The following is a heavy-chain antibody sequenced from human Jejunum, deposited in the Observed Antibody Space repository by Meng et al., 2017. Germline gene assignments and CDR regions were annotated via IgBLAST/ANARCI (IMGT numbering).Heavy chain of an antibody. V-gene: IGHV3-48*03. Sequence: GGSLRLSCAASGFIFSSYEMNWVRQAPGKGLEWVSYISSTGSIIYYADSVKGRFTISRDNAKNSLYLQMNSLRAEDTAVYYCARAPPTTVNAFNIWGQGTMVTVSS. CDR2: ISSTGSII. J-gene: IGHJ3*02. CDR1: GFIFSSYE. D-gene: IGHD4-17*01. CDR3: ARAPPTTVNAFNI.